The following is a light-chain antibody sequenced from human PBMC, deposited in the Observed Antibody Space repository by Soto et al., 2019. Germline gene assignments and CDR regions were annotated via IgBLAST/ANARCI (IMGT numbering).Light chain of an antibody. Sequence: EIKMTQSPSTLSASVGDRAAITCRASQSITTRLAWYQLKPGKDPKVLIYDALNLEGGVPSSFSGSGYGTEFTLTIRSLQPDDFATYCCQHYGGMWTFGQGSKVDIK. V-gene: IGKV1-5*01. CDR1: QSITTR. CDR2: DAL. J-gene: IGKJ1*01. CDR3: QHYGGMWT.